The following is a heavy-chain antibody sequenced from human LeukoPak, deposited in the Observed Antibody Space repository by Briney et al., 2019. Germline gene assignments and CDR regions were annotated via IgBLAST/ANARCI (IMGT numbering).Heavy chain of an antibody. J-gene: IGHJ3*02. Sequence: ASVKVSCKASGYTFTDYYMHWVRQAPGQGLEWMGWINSNSGGTSYAQEFQGRVTMTRDTPTSTAYMEVSRLISDDTAVYYCARDSKSGWTDAFDIWGQGTMVTVSS. CDR2: INSNSGGT. CDR3: ARDSKSGWTDAFDI. D-gene: IGHD6-19*01. CDR1: GYTFTDYY. V-gene: IGHV1-2*02.